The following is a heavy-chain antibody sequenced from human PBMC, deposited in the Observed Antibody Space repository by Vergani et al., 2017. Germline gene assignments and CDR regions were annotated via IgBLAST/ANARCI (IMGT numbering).Heavy chain of an antibody. V-gene: IGHV4-39*01. D-gene: IGHD1-14*01. CDR1: GGSIRNSNSY. Sequence: QMQLQESGPGLVKPSETLSLTCTVSGGSIRNSNSYWAWIRQPPGKGLEWIASIYDSGSNYSNPTLKSRVTISVDTSKNQFSLKMLSVTAADTAVYDCAGLYNALDYWGPGTLVTISA. CDR2: IYDSGSN. CDR3: AGLYNALDY. J-gene: IGHJ4*02.